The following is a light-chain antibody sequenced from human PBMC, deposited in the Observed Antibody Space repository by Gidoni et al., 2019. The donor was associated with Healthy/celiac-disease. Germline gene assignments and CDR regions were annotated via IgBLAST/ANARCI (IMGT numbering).Light chain of an antibody. CDR2: GNS. Sequence: QSVLTQPPSVSGAPGQRVTISCTGSRSNIGAGYDVHWYQQLPGTAPKRLIYGNSNRPSGVPDRFSGSKSGTSASLAITGLQAEDEADYYCQSYDSSLSGSGVFGGGTKLTVL. J-gene: IGLJ3*02. CDR3: QSYDSSLSGSGV. V-gene: IGLV1-40*01. CDR1: RSNIGAGYD.